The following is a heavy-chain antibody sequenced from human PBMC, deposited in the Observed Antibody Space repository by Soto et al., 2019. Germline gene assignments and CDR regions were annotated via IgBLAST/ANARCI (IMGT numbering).Heavy chain of an antibody. J-gene: IGHJ4*01. CDR2: IYSGGST. CDR3: ARARSSWYPDDY. D-gene: IGHD6-13*01. Sequence: GGSLRLSCAASGFTVSSNYMSWVRQAPGKGLEWVSVIYSGGSTYYADSVKGRFTISRDNSKNTLYLQMNSLRAEDTAVYYCARARSSWYPDDYWGHGTLVTVSS. V-gene: IGHV3-53*01. CDR1: GFTVSSNY.